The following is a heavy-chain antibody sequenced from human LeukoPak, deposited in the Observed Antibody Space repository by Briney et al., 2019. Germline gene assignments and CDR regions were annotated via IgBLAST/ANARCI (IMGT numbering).Heavy chain of an antibody. D-gene: IGHD2-2*01. V-gene: IGHV4-39*01. CDR1: GGSISSSSYY. J-gene: IGHJ5*02. Sequence: SETLSLTCTVSGGSISSSSYYWGWIRQPPGKGLEWIGSIYYSGSTYYNPSLKSRVTISVDTSKNQFSLKLSSATAADTAVYYCARSLVRRGNWFDPWGQGTLVTVSS. CDR3: ARSLVRRGNWFDP. CDR2: IYYSGST.